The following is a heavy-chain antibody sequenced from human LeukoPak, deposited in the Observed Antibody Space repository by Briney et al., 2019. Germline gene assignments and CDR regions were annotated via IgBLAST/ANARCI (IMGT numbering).Heavy chain of an antibody. CDR2: SGSGGST. J-gene: IGHJ4*02. CDR3: VKGLHYGEAD. V-gene: IGHV3-23*01. Sequence: GGSLRLSCAASGFSISSHGMSWVRQAPGKGLESVSVSGSGGSTFYANSVKGRFTVSRDNSKNTVYMQMNSLWADDAAVYYCVKGLHYGEADWGQGTRVTVSS. CDR1: GFSISSHG. D-gene: IGHD4-17*01.